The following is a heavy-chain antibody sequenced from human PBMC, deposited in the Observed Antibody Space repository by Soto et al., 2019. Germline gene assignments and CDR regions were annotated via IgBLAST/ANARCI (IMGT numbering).Heavy chain of an antibody. CDR3: ATWADAADEDQFQL. V-gene: IGHV3-7*01. J-gene: IGHJ1*01. CDR1: GFRFSNSW. CDR2: INQDGSQK. Sequence: EVQLVESGGGFVQPGGSLRLSCAGSGFRFSNSWMSWVRQAPGKGLEWVAHINQDGSQKYYVDSAKGRFTISRDNAKTSLVLQMNNLRAEDTAVYYCATWADAADEDQFQLCGQGTLVTVSS. D-gene: IGHD2-15*01.